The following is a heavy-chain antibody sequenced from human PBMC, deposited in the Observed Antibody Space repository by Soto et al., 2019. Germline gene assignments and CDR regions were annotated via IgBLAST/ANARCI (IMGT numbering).Heavy chain of an antibody. D-gene: IGHD2-2*01. Sequence: PGGSLRLSCAASGFTFNNYAMGWVRQASGKGLEWVSATTGSGGDTYSADSVKGRFTISRDNSKNTLYLQMNSLRAEDTAIYYCAKLGSSSWSPHYYFDYWGQGTLVTVSS. J-gene: IGHJ4*02. V-gene: IGHV3-23*01. CDR3: AKLGSSSWSPHYYFDY. CDR2: TTGSGGDT. CDR1: GFTFNNYA.